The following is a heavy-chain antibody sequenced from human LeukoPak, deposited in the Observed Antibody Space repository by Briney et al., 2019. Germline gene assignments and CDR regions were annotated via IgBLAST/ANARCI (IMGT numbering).Heavy chain of an antibody. V-gene: IGHV4-61*10. D-gene: IGHD6-19*01. J-gene: IGHJ4*02. CDR1: GGSISSGSYD. CDR3: ARRYSSGWSRLAYFDY. Sequence: PSETLSLTCTVSGGSISSGSYDWYWIRQPAGKGLEWIGEINHSGSTNYNPSLKSRVIISVDTSKNQFSLKLSSVTAADTAVYYCARRYSSGWSRLAYFDYWGQGTLVTVSS. CDR2: INHSGST.